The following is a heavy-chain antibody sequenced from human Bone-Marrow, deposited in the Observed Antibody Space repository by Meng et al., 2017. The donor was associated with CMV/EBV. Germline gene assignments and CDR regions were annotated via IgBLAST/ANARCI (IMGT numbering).Heavy chain of an antibody. CDR2: IIPIFGTA. J-gene: IGHJ4*02. Sequence: SVKVSCKASGGTFSSYAISWVRQAPGQGLEWMGGIIPIFGTANYAQKFQGRVTMTTDTSTSTAYMELRGLRSDDTAVYYCARDAGTIAVSGIGDYWGQGTLVTVSS. CDR1: GGTFSSYA. D-gene: IGHD6-19*01. CDR3: ARDAGTIAVSGIGDY. V-gene: IGHV1-69*05.